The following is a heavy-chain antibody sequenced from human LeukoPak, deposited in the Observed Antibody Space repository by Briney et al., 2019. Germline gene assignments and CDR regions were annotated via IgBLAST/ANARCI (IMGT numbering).Heavy chain of an antibody. V-gene: IGHV4-30-4*07. J-gene: IGHJ6*03. Sequence: SETLSLTCAVSGASISSGGYSWTWIRQPLGKGLEWIGYIYYSGRTYYNPSLKSRISISTDTSKNQVSLKLSSVTAADTAVYFCARISSVASSRSFYYMDVWGKGTTVTVSS. CDR2: IYYSGRT. CDR3: ARISSVASSRSFYYMDV. CDR1: GASISSGGYS. D-gene: IGHD3-22*01.